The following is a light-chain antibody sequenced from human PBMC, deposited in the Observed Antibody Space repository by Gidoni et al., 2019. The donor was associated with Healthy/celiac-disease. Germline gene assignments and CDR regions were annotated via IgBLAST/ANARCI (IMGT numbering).Light chain of an antibody. CDR1: QSISSY. CDR2: SAS. Sequence: DIQMTQSPSSLSASVGDRVTITCRASQSISSYLNWYQQKPGNAPKLLISSASSLQSGVPSRFSGRGSWTDFTLTISCLQPEDFATYYCQHSYSTPITFCPGTQVDIK. CDR3: QHSYSTPIT. J-gene: IGKJ3*01. V-gene: IGKV1-39*01.